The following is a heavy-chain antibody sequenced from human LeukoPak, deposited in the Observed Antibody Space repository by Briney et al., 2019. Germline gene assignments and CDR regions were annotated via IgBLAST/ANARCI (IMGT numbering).Heavy chain of an antibody. V-gene: IGHV4-59*01. CDR1: GGSISSYY. CDR2: IYYSGST. D-gene: IGHD6-13*01. J-gene: IGHJ5*02. CDR3: ARGDYSSSWYGNNWFDP. Sequence: PSETLSLTCTVSGGSISSYYWRWIRQPPGKGLEWIGYIYYSGSTNYNPSLKSRVTISVDTSKNQFSLKLSSVTAADTAVYYCARGDYSSSWYGNNWFDPWGQGTLVTVSS.